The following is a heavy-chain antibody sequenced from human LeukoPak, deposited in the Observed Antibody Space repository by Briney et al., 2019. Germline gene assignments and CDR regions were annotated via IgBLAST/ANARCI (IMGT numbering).Heavy chain of an antibody. CDR1: GYTFTGYY. Sequence: ASVKVSCKASGYTFTGYYMHWVRQAPGQGLEWMGWINPNSGGTNYAQKFQGRVTMTRDTSISTAYMELSRLRSDDTAVYYCARGSIGYCSGGSCPFDYWGQGTLVTVSS. V-gene: IGHV1-2*02. CDR3: ARGSIGYCSGGSCPFDY. CDR2: INPNSGGT. D-gene: IGHD2-15*01. J-gene: IGHJ4*02.